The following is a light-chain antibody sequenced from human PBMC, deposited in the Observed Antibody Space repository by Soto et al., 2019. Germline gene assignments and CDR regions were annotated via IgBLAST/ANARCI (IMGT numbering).Light chain of an antibody. V-gene: IGKV3-15*01. CDR1: QSASSN. Sequence: EIEVKHSLVSLSLPPGKRVTLSYRSSQSASSNLAWYQQKPGQAPRLLIYGASTRATGIQARFSGSGSGTEFTLTISSLQSEDFAVYYFQQYNNVHTLTFAGGTIVDI. J-gene: IGKJ4*01. CDR3: QQYNNVHTLT. CDR2: GAS.